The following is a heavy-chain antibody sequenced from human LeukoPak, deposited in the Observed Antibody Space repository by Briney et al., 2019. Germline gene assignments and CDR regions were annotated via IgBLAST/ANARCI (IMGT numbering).Heavy chain of an antibody. Sequence: TGGSLRLSCAASGFTFSSYGMSWVRQAPGKGLEWVSSISGSGGSTYYADPVKGRFTISRDNSKNTLYLQMNSLRAEDTAVYYCAKDWYSSGRDRFDPWGQGTLVTVSS. CDR3: AKDWYSSGRDRFDP. V-gene: IGHV3-23*01. CDR2: ISGSGGST. CDR1: GFTFSSYG. J-gene: IGHJ5*02. D-gene: IGHD6-19*01.